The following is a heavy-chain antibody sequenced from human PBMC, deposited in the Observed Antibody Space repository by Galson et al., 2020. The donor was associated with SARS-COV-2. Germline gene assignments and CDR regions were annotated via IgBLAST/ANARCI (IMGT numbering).Heavy chain of an antibody. Sequence: SETLSLTCTVSGGSISSGSYYWSWIRQPAGKGLEWIGRIYTSGSTNYNPSLKSRVTISVDTSKNQFSLKLSSVTAADTAVYYCAREEDTVTTPVDFLLWGQGTLVTVSS. D-gene: IGHD4-17*01. V-gene: IGHV4-61*02. CDR2: IYTSGST. CDR3: AREEDTVTTPVDFLL. J-gene: IGHJ4*02. CDR1: GGSISSGSYY.